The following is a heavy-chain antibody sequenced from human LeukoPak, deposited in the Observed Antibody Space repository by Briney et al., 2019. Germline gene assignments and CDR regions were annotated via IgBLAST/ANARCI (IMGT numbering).Heavy chain of an antibody. J-gene: IGHJ4*02. CDR2: ISYDGSNK. D-gene: IGHD3-3*01. CDR3: ARRPDFWSGGTIDY. Sequence: GRSLRLSCAASGFTFSSYAMHWVRQAPGKGLEWVAVISYDGSNKYYADSVKGRFTISRDNSKNTPYLQMNSLRAEDTAVYYCARRPDFWSGGTIDYWGQGTLVTVSS. V-gene: IGHV3-30*01. CDR1: GFTFSSYA.